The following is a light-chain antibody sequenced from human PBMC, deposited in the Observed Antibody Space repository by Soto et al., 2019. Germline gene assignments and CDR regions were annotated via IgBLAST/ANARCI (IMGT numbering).Light chain of an antibody. J-gene: IGLJ2*01. CDR1: SSDIGNNY. V-gene: IGLV1-51*01. Sequence: QSVLTQPASVSAAAGKKVTISCSGSSSDIGNNYVTWYQHVPGTPPKLLIYNTDKRPSGIPDRFSGSKSGTSATLSITGLQTGDEADYFCATWHSGLVFGGGTKLTV. CDR2: NTD. CDR3: ATWHSGLV.